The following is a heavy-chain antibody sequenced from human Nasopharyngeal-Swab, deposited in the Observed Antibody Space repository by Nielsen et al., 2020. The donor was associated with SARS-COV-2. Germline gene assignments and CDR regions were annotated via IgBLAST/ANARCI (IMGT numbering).Heavy chain of an antibody. Sequence: GESLKISCAASGFTFSNAWMSWVRQAPGKGPEWISNIRVSSSGTYYADSVQGRFSISRDDAKNVLYLQMNSLSAEDTAVYYCARDNFWAFDIWSQGTMVTVSS. V-gene: IGHV3-48*01. J-gene: IGHJ3*02. D-gene: IGHD3-3*01. CDR2: IRVSSSGT. CDR1: GFTFSNAW. CDR3: ARDNFWAFDI.